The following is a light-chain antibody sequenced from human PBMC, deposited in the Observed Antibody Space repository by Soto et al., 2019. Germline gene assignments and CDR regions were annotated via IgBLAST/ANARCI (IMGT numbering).Light chain of an antibody. CDR1: SGYSNYK. Sequence: QSVLTQPPSASASLGASVTLTCTLSSGYSNYKVDWYQQRPGKGPRFVMRVGTGGIVGSKGDDIPDRFSVLGSGLNRYLTIKNIQDEDESDYPYGADHGCGGNVVVFGGGTKVTVL. V-gene: IGLV9-49*01. J-gene: IGLJ2*01. CDR2: VGTGGIVG. CDR3: GADHGCGGNVVV.